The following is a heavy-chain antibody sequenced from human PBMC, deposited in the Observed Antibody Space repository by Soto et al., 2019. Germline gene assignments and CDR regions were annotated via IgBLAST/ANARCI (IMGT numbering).Heavy chain of an antibody. CDR3: ARGLIPYCSRNSCRYFNY. CDR1: GFTFSSYT. D-gene: IGHD2-8*01. Sequence: QVQLVESGGGVVQPGGSLRLSCAASGFTFSSYTMHWVRQAPGKGLEWVAVITSDGNIRLYADSVKGRFSISRDTSKDTLYLQMSSLRPEDTAVYYCARGLIPYCSRNSCRYFNYWGQGALVTVSS. CDR2: ITSDGNIR. J-gene: IGHJ4*02. V-gene: IGHV3-30-3*01.